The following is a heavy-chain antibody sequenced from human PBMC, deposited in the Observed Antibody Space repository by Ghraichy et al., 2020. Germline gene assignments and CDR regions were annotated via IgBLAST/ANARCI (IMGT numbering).Heavy chain of an antibody. D-gene: IGHD2-2*01. CDR1: GGSFSGYY. CDR2: INHSGST. Sequence: SETLSLTCAVYGGSFSGYYWSWIRQPPGKGLEWIGEINHSGSTNYNPSLKSRVTISVDTSKNQFSLKLSSVTAADTAVYYCARAPPTVPAVPWGFDYWGQGTLVTVSS. CDR3: ARAPPTVPAVPWGFDY. J-gene: IGHJ4*02. V-gene: IGHV4-34*01.